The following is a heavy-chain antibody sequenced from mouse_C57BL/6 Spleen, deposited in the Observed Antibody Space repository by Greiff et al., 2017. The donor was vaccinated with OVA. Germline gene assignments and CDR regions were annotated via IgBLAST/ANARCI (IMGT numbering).Heavy chain of an antibody. J-gene: IGHJ3*01. V-gene: IGHV6-3*01. Sequence: EVKLQESGGGLVQPGGSMKLSCVASGFTFSNYWMNWVRQSPETGLEWVAQIRLKSDNYATHYAESVKGRFTISRNDSKSSVYLQMNILRAEDTGIYYCTTMVTSAWFAYWGQGTLVTVSA. CDR2: IRLKSDNYAT. D-gene: IGHD2-2*01. CDR1: GFTFSNYW. CDR3: TTMVTSAWFAY.